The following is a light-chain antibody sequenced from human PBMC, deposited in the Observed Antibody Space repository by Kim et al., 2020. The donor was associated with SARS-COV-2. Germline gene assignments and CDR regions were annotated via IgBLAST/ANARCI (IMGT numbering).Light chain of an antibody. J-gene: IGLJ1*01. Sequence: SSELTQDPAVSVALGQTVRITCQGDSLRSYFANWYQQKPGQAPVVVIYAKNNRPSGIPDRFSGSGSGNTASLTITGAQAEDEADYYCNCRHSRGRFYVFG. CDR2: AKN. CDR1: SLRSYF. CDR3: NCRHSRGRFYV. V-gene: IGLV3-19*01.